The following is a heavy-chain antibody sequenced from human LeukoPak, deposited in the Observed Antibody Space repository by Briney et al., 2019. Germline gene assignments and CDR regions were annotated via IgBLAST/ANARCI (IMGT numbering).Heavy chain of an antibody. CDR1: GFTLSTYW. Sequence: GGSLRLSCAASGFTLSTYWVYWVRQAPGKGLVWVSRIKGDGSITTYADSVKGRFTISRDNARNTVFLQMNGLRGEDTAVYYCARVGMSWGGFDIWGQGTMVTVSS. D-gene: IGHD7-27*01. CDR2: IKGDGSIT. CDR3: ARVGMSWGGFDI. J-gene: IGHJ3*02. V-gene: IGHV3-74*01.